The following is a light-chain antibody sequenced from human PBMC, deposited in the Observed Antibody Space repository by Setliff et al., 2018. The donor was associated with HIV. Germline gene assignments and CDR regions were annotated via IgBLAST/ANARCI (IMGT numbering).Light chain of an antibody. CDR1: TGAVTSGYY. CDR3: QLFYGGAYV. V-gene: IGLV7-43*01. J-gene: IGLJ1*01. CDR2: DTS. Sequence: PSLTVSPGWTVTLTFASSTGAVTSGYYTNWLQQRPGQAPRSLISDTSTKHAWTPARFSGSLLGVKAALTLSDVQPEDEAEYYCQLFYGGAYVFGPGTKVTVL.